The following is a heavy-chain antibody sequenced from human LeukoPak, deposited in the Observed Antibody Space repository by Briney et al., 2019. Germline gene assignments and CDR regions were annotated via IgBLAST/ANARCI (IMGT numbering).Heavy chain of an antibody. V-gene: IGHV4-39*07. CDR3: ARASSMSRFDY. CDR1: GGSISSSSYY. J-gene: IGHJ4*02. D-gene: IGHD3-10*01. Sequence: SETLSLTCTVSGGSISSSSYYWGWIRQPPGKGLEWIGSIYYSGSTYYNPSLKSRVTISVDTSKNQFSLKLSSVTAADTAVYYCARASSMSRFDYWGQGTLVTVSS. CDR2: IYYSGST.